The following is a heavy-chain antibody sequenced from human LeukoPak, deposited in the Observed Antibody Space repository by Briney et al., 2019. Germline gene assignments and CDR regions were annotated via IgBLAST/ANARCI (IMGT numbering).Heavy chain of an antibody. V-gene: IGHV4-59*08. Sequence: SETLSLTCTVSGGSISSYYWSGIRQPPGKGLEWIGYIYYSGSTNYNPSLKSRVTISVDTSKNQFSLKLSSVTAADAAVYYCALGSGSYTGGWFDPWGQGTLVTVSS. CDR2: IYYSGST. J-gene: IGHJ5*02. CDR3: ALGSGSYTGGWFDP. CDR1: GGSISSYY. D-gene: IGHD1-26*01.